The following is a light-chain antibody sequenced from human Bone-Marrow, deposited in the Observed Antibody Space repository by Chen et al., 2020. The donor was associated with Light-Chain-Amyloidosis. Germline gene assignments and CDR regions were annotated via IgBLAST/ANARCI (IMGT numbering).Light chain of an antibody. CDR2: EVT. J-gene: IGLJ1*01. Sequence: QLALTQPASVSGSPGQSITISSPGTSSDVGGDNHVSWYQQHPDKAPKLMIYEVTNRPSWVPDRFSGSKSDNTASLTISGLQPEDEADYFCSSDTITNTLFFGSGTRVTVL. V-gene: IGLV2-14*01. CDR3: SSDTITNTLF. CDR1: SSDVGGDNH.